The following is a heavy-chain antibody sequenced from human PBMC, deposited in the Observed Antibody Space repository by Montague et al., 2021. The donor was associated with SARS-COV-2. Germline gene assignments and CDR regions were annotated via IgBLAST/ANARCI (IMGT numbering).Heavy chain of an antibody. CDR1: SASMKSYY. CDR3: ARVEGMIGGITHFDY. Sequence: SETLSLTCSVSSASMKSYYWTWVRQPPGKGLQWIGYTYYSGSTSYDPSLQSRLTMTVDTSKNQFTLRLMSVTAADSAVYYCARVEGMIGGITHFDYWGQGLPVTVSS. D-gene: IGHD2-21*01. J-gene: IGHJ4*02. V-gene: IGHV4-59*01. CDR2: TYYSGST.